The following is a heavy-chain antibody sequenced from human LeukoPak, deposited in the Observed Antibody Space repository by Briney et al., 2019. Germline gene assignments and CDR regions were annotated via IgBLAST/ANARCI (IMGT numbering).Heavy chain of an antibody. J-gene: IGHJ4*02. Sequence: GGSLRLSCAASGFTFSSYAMSWVRQAPGKGLEWVSAISGSGGSTYYADSVKGRFTISRDNAKNSLYLQMNSLRAEDTAVYYCARVEASGYDYGAFDYWGQGTLVTVSS. CDR1: GFTFSSYA. CDR2: ISGSGGST. V-gene: IGHV3-23*01. CDR3: ARVEASGYDYGAFDY. D-gene: IGHD5-12*01.